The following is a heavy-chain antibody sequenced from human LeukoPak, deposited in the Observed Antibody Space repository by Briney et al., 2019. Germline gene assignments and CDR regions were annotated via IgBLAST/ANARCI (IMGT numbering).Heavy chain of an antibody. J-gene: IGHJ6*03. CDR3: AKVLGLELLNYYMDV. CDR2: IYSGGST. D-gene: IGHD1-7*01. Sequence: PGGSLRLSCAASGFTVSSNYLSWVRQAPGKGLEWVSVIYSGGSTYYAASVKGRFSISRDNSKNTLYLQMNSLRAEDTAVYYCAKVLGLELLNYYMDVWGKGTTVTVSS. V-gene: IGHV3-66*01. CDR1: GFTVSSNY.